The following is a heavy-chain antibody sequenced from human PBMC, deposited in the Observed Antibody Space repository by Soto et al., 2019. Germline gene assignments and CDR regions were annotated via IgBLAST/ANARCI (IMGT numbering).Heavy chain of an antibody. D-gene: IGHD3-10*01. CDR3: AREFGAALSTVWFGELTYYYYGMDV. J-gene: IGHJ6*02. CDR2: IIPIFGTA. CDR1: AGTFSSYA. V-gene: IGHV1-69*06. Sequence: SVKVSCKASAGTFSSYAISWVRQAPGQGLEWMGGIIPIFGTANYAQKFQGRVTITADKSTSTAYMELSSLRSEDTAVYSCAREFGAALSTVWFGELTYYYYGMDVWCQGTTVTVSS.